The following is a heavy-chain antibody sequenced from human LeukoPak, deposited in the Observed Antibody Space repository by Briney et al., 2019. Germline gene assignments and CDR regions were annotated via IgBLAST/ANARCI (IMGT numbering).Heavy chain of an antibody. CDR3: ARDRGGYSDY. D-gene: IGHD4-23*01. CDR1: GDSINSYY. J-gene: IGHJ4*02. Sequence: SETLSLTCTVSGDSINSYYWSWIRQSPGKELEWIGYIYYIGNTNYNPSLKSRVTISVDTSKNQFSLRLNSVTAADTAVYYCARDRGGYSDYWGQGTLVTVSS. CDR2: IYYIGNT. V-gene: IGHV4-59*01.